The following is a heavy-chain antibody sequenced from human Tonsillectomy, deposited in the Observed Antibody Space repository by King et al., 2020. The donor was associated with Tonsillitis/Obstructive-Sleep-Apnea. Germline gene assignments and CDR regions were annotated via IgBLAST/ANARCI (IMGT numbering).Heavy chain of an antibody. CDR2: IKEDGSEK. CDR3: ARVLDYYDSSGYRAFDI. Sequence: VQLVESGGGLVQPGGSLRLSCAASGFTFSNFWMSWVRQAPGKGPEWVTNIKEDGSEKYYVDSVKGRFTISRDNAKNSLYLQMNSLRAEDTAVYYCARVLDYYDSSGYRAFDIWGQGTMVTVSS. J-gene: IGHJ3*02. CDR1: GFTFSNFW. V-gene: IGHV3-7*03. D-gene: IGHD3-22*01.